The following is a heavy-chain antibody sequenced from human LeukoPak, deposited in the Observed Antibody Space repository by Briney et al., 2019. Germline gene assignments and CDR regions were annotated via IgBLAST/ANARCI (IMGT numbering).Heavy chain of an antibody. J-gene: IGHJ4*02. CDR3: SRGPPRRGWAGAFDL. Sequence: PGGSLRLSCAASGFTFSSYSMNWVRQAPGKGLEWVSSISSSSSYIYYADSVKGRFTISRDNAKNSLYLQMNSLRAEDTAVYYCSRGPPRRGWAGAFDLWGQGTLV. V-gene: IGHV3-21*01. D-gene: IGHD1-26*01. CDR2: ISSSSSYI. CDR1: GFTFSSYS.